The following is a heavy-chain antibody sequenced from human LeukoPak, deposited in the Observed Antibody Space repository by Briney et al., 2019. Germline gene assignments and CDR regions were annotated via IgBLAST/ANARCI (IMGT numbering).Heavy chain of an antibody. CDR1: GGSFSGHY. D-gene: IGHD5-12*01. CDR2: INHSGNT. J-gene: IGHJ4*02. CDR3: ARARGEVAIDY. V-gene: IGHV4-34*01. Sequence: SETPSLTCAVYGGSFSGHYWSWIRQPPGEGLEWIGEINHSGNTNHNPSLKSRVTLSVDTSKNQFSLKLNSVTAADTAVYYCARARGEVAIDYWGQGTLVTVSS.